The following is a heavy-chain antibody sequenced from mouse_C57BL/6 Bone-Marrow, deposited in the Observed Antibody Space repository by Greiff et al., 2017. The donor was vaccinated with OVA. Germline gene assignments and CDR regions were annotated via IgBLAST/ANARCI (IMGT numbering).Heavy chain of an antibody. CDR3: ARAYYYGSSYFDY. D-gene: IGHD1-1*01. CDR2: IDPSDSET. V-gene: IGHV1-52*01. Sequence: QVQLKQPGAELVRPGSSVKLSCKASGYTFTSYWMHWVKQRPIQGLEWIGNIDPSDSETHYNQKFKDKATLTVDKSSSTAYMQLSSLTSEDSAVYYCARAYYYGSSYFDYWGQGTTLTVSS. J-gene: IGHJ2*01. CDR1: GYTFTSYW.